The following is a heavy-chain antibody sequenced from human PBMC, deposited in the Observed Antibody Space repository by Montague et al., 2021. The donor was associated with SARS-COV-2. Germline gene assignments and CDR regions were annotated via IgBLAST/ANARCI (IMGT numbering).Heavy chain of an antibody. CDR3: AGDRQLYNSHSGFDS. Sequence: SETLSLTCTVSGGAISTYFWSWIRQPPGKGLEWIGYIFYSGSTNYNPSLKSRITISVDTSKNQFSLRLTSVTAADTAIYYCAGDRQLYNSHSGFDSWGQGILVTVSS. D-gene: IGHD3-3*01. CDR1: GGAISTYF. J-gene: IGHJ4*02. V-gene: IGHV4-59*01. CDR2: IFYSGST.